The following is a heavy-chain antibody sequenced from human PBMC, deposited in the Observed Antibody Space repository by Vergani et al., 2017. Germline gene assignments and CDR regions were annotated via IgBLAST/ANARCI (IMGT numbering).Heavy chain of an antibody. D-gene: IGHD3-3*01. CDR2: ISGSGGST. V-gene: IGHV3-23*01. CDR1: GFTFSSYA. J-gene: IGHJ6*03. Sequence: EVQLLESGGGLVQPGGSLRLSCAASGFTFSSYAMSWVRQAPGKGLEWVSAISGSGGSTYYADSVKGRFTISRDNSKNTLYLQMNSLRAEDTAVYYCAKDLEGTDYDLWSGSLYYMDVWGKGTTVTVSS. CDR3: AKDLEGTDYDLWSGSLYYMDV.